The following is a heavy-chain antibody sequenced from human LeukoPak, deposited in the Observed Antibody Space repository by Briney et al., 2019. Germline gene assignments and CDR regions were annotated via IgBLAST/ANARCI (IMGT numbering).Heavy chain of an antibody. D-gene: IGHD3-16*01. CDR3: ARTPPRGLIDY. J-gene: IGHJ4*02. CDR2: MSPKTGNT. V-gene: IGHV1-8*03. Sequence: ASVKVSCKASGYTFTSYDINWVRQASGQGLEWMGWMSPKTGNTGYAQKFQGRVTITGDTSISTAYMELSSLTSEDTAVYYCARTPPRGLIDYWGQGTLVTVSS. CDR1: GYTFTSYD.